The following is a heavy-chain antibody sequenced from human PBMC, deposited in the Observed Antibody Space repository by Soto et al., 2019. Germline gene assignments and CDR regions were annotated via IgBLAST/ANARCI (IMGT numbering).Heavy chain of an antibody. CDR3: TRALDIVVVVAATPFDY. D-gene: IGHD2-15*01. J-gene: IGHJ4*02. V-gene: IGHV3-49*03. CDR2: IRSKAYGGTT. CDR1: GFTFGDYA. Sequence: SLRLSCTASGFTFGDYAMSWFRQAPGKGLEWVGFIRSKAYGGTTEYAASVKGRFTISRDDSKSIAYLQMNSLKTEDTAVYYCTRALDIVVVVAATPFDYWGQGTLVTVSS.